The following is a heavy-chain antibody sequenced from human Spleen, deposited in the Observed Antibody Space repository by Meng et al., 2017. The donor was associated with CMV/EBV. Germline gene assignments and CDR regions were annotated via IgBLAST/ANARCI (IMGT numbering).Heavy chain of an antibody. CDR2: ISWNSADI. CDR1: GFTFDDYA. V-gene: IGHV3-9*01. J-gene: IGHJ6*02. CDR3: ARNYHFWNSYYGTYYYAMDV. Sequence: GGSLRLSCAASGFTFDDYAMHWVRQAPGKGLEWVSGISWNSADIDYADSVKGRFIISRDNAKNSLSLQMNSLRAEDTAVYYCARNYHFWNSYYGTYYYAMDVWGQGTTVTVSS. D-gene: IGHD3-3*01.